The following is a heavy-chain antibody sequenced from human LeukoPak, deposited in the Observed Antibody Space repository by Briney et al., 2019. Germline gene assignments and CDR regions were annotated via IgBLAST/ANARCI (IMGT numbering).Heavy chain of an antibody. CDR1: GFTFSSYE. CDR2: ISSSGSTI. Sequence: GGSLRLSCAASGFTFSSYEMNWVRQAPGKGLEWVSYISSSGSTIYYADSVKGRFTTSRDNAKNSLYLQMNSLRAEDTAVYYCASRDSSGYHYYFDYWGQGTLVTVSS. J-gene: IGHJ4*02. V-gene: IGHV3-48*03. CDR3: ASRDSSGYHYYFDY. D-gene: IGHD3-22*01.